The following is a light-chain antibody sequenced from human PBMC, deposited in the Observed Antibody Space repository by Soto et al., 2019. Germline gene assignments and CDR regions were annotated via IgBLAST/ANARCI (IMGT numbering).Light chain of an antibody. CDR2: DVS. J-gene: IGLJ1*01. CDR3: SSYTRSSTLEGYV. CDR1: SSDVGGYNY. Sequence: QSALTQPASVSGSPGQSITISCTGTSSDVGGYNYVSWYQQHPGKAPTLMIYDVSNRPSGVSNRFSGSKSGNTASLTISGLQAEDEADYYCSSYTRSSTLEGYVFGTGTKLTVL. V-gene: IGLV2-14*01.